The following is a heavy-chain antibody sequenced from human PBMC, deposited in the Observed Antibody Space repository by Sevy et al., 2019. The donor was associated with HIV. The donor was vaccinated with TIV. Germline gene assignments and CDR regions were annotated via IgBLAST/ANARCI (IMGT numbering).Heavy chain of an antibody. CDR1: GFTFSTYN. D-gene: IGHD2-15*01. J-gene: IGHJ6*02. CDR3: ARDLVLPATAYYYYYGMDV. Sequence: GGSLRLSCAASGFTFSTYNMNWVRQAPGKGLEWVSSISSSSTYIYYGDSVKGRFTISRDNAKNSLYLQMNSLRAEDTAVYYCARDLVLPATAYYYYYGMDVWGQGTTVTVSS. CDR2: ISSSSTYI. V-gene: IGHV3-21*01.